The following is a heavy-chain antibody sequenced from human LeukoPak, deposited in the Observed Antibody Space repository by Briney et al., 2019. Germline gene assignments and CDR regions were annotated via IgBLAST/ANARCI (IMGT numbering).Heavy chain of an antibody. J-gene: IGHJ4*02. CDR1: GFTFSSCA. Sequence: GGSLRLSCAASGFTFSSCAMSWVRQAPEKGLEWVSTISGGGGSTFYADSVKGRFTISRDNSKNTLYLQMNSLRAEDTAVYYCAKDRMIVVVLGWDYFDYWGQGTLVTVSS. CDR2: ISGGGGST. V-gene: IGHV3-23*01. D-gene: IGHD3-22*01. CDR3: AKDRMIVVVLGWDYFDY.